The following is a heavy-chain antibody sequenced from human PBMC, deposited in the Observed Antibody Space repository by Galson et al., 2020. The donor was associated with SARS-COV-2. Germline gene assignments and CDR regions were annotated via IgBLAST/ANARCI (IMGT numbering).Heavy chain of an antibody. CDR2: LTGSGGHT. CDR3: TKAVGQDSSGSIILGLFYGGDV. V-gene: IGHV3-23*01. J-gene: IGHJ6*02. CDR1: GFTFSSYA. D-gene: IGHD3-22*01. Sequence: GGSLRLSCAASGFTFSSYAMSWVRQAPGKGLEWVSALTGSGGHTYYADSVKGRFTISRDNSKTTLFLQMNSLRAEDTAVYYCTKAVGQDSSGSIILGLFYGGDVWGLGTTVTVSS.